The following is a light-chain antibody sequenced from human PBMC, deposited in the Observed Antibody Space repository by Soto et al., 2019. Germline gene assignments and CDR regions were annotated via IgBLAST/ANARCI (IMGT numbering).Light chain of an antibody. J-gene: IGLJ1*01. CDR1: SSNIGRSS. Sequence: QSVLTQPPSASWTPGQRVTISCSGSSSNIGRSSVTWYQQLPGTAPKLLIYSNNQRPSGVPDRFSGSRSGTSASLAISGFQSEDEADYYCAAWDDSLNGYVFGTGTKVTVL. CDR3: AAWDDSLNGYV. CDR2: SNN. V-gene: IGLV1-44*01.